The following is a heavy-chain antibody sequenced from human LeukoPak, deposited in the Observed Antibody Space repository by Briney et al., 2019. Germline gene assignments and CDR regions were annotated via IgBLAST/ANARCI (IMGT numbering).Heavy chain of an antibody. V-gene: IGHV3-33*06. CDR1: GFTFTGYG. J-gene: IGHJ4*02. CDR2: IWYDGNNK. CDR3: AKDWGYTTMVSYYFDY. D-gene: IGHD5-18*01. Sequence: GGSLRLSCAASGFTFTGYGMHWVRQAPDKGLEWVAVIWYDGNNKYYAESVKGRFTISRDNSKNTLYLQMNSLRAEDTAVYYCAKDWGYTTMVSYYFDYWGQGALVTVSS.